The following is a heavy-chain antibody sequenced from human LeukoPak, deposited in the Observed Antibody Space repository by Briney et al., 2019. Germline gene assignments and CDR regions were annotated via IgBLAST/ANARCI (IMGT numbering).Heavy chain of an antibody. V-gene: IGHV1-69*05. CDR2: IIPIFGTA. CDR3: ARALGTYYYGSGSYGY. J-gene: IGHJ4*02. D-gene: IGHD3-10*01. CDR1: GGTFSTYA. Sequence: SVEVSCKASGGTFSTYAISWVRQAPGQGLEWMGGIIPIFGTANYAQKFQGRVTITTDESTSTAYMELSSLRSEDTAVYYCARALGTYYYGSGSYGYWGQGTLVTVSS.